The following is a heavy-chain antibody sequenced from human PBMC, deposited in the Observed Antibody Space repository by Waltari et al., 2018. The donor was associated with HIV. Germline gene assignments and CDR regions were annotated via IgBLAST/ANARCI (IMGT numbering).Heavy chain of an antibody. D-gene: IGHD3-10*01. Sequence: QVQLVQSGAEVKKPGASVKVSCEASGYTFSTYAMHWVRQAPGQRLEWMGWINAGNGDTKYSQKFQCRVTITRDTAASTVYMELISLRSADTAVYYCARDVDRGRGNWFDPWGQGTLVTVSS. J-gene: IGHJ5*02. CDR1: GYTFSTYA. V-gene: IGHV1-3*01. CDR3: ARDVDRGRGNWFDP. CDR2: INAGNGDT.